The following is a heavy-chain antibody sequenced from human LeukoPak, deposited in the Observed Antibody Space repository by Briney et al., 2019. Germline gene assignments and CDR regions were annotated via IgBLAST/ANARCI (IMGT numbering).Heavy chain of an antibody. Sequence: GRSLRLSCAASGFTFDDYAMHWVRQAAGKGLEWVSGISWNSGSIGYADSVKGRFTISRDNAKNSLYLQMNSLRAEDTALYYCAKDSGLRRGFDPWGQGTLVTVSS. CDR3: AKDSGLRRGFDP. V-gene: IGHV3-9*01. J-gene: IGHJ5*02. CDR1: GFTFDDYA. CDR2: ISWNSGSI. D-gene: IGHD3-16*01.